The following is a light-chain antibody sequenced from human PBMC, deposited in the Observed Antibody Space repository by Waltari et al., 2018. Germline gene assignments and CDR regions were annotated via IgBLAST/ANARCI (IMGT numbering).Light chain of an antibody. V-gene: IGKV3-11*01. CDR3: YQHSSGYS. CDR2: GAS. J-gene: IGKJ2*03. CDR1: QSVSSY. Sequence: VILTQSPATLSLSPGERATLSCRASQSVSSYLAWYQQKPGQAPRLLIYGASSMATGIPDRFSGSGSGTDFTLTISSLEPEDVGVYHCYQHSSGYSFGQGTKVEIK.